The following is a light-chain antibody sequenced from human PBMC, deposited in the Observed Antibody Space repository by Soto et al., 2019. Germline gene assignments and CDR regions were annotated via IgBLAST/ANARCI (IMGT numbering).Light chain of an antibody. V-gene: IGKV1-27*01. CDR3: QKYSSAPPVT. J-gene: IGKJ4*01. Sequence: DIQMTQSPSSLSASLGDRVTITCRASQGISNYLSWYQQKPGRVPTLLIYAASTLQSGVPSRFSGSGSGTDFTLTISSLQPEDFATYYCQKYSSAPPVTFGGGTKVEIK. CDR1: QGISNY. CDR2: AAS.